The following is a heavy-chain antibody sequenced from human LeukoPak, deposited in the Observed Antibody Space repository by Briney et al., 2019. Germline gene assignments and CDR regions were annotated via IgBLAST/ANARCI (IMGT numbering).Heavy chain of an antibody. CDR3: ARGDGDYEGSGGYYFDY. CDR1: GGSFSGYY. V-gene: IGHV4-34*01. J-gene: IGHJ4*02. CDR2: INHSGST. D-gene: IGHD4-17*01. Sequence: PSGTLSLTCAVYGGSFSGYYWSWIRQPPGKGLEWIGEINHSGSTNYNPSLKSRVTISVDTSKNQFSLKLSSVTAADTAVYYCARGDGDYEGSGGYYFDYWGQGTLVTVSS.